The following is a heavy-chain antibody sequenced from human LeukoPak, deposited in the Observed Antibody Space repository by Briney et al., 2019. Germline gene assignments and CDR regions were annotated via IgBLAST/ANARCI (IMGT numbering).Heavy chain of an antibody. J-gene: IGHJ4*02. CDR2: IIPILGIA. CDR1: GYTFTSYG. D-gene: IGHD6-13*01. V-gene: IGHV1-69*04. CDR3: ATRYSSSWHDNVPFADY. Sequence: SVTVSCTASGYTFTSYGISWVRPAPGQGLEWVGRIIPILGIANYAQKFQGRVTITADKSTSTAYMELSSLRSEDTAVYYCATRYSSSWHDNVPFADYWGQGTLVTVSS.